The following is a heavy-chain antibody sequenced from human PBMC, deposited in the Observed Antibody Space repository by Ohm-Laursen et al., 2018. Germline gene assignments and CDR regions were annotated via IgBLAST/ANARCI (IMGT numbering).Heavy chain of an antibody. V-gene: IGHV3-11*01. D-gene: IGHD3-22*01. J-gene: IGHJ4*02. CDR3: AREMRGMYHDRSGNYMSPGPDY. CDR2: ISATGNTR. CDR1: GFTVSSSY. Sequence: SLRLSCAASGFTVSSSYMSWIRQAPGKGLEWISYISATGNTRYYEDSLKGRITIFRDNAKKLLYLQMHSLRAEDTAVYYCAREMRGMYHDRSGNYMSPGPDYWGQGTLVTVSS.